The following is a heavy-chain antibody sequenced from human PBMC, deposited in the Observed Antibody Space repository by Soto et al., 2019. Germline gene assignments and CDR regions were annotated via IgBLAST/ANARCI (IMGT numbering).Heavy chain of an antibody. CDR2: ISAYNGNT. J-gene: IGHJ4*02. Sequence: ASVKVSCKASGYTFTSYGINWVRQAPGQGLEWMGWISAYNGNTNYAQKLQGRVTMTTDTSTSTAYMELRSLRSDDTAVYYCARVFPDRYCSSTSCYTGVFDYWGQGTLVTVSS. CDR1: GYTFTSYG. D-gene: IGHD2-2*02. CDR3: ARVFPDRYCSSTSCYTGVFDY. V-gene: IGHV1-18*01.